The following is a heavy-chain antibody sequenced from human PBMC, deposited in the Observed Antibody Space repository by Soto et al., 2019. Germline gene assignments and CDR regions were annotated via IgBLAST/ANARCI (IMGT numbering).Heavy chain of an antibody. CDR3: ARGVVPAASTLYYYYYYMDV. CDR1: GGSISSYY. CDR2: IYYSGST. V-gene: IGHV4-59*01. Sequence: SETLSLTCTVSGGSISSYYWSWIRQPPGKGLEWIGYIYYSGSTNYNPSLKSRVTISVDTSKNQFSLKLSSVTAADTAVYYCARGVVPAASTLYYYYYYMDVWGKGTTVTAP. D-gene: IGHD2-2*01. J-gene: IGHJ6*03.